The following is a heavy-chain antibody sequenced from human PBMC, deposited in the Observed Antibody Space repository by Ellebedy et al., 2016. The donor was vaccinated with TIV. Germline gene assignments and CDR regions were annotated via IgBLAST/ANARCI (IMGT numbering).Heavy chain of an antibody. J-gene: IGHJ6*02. Sequence: GESLKISCVASGFSFSDYGMHWVRQAPGKGLEWVAILWYDGSNKDYVDHVKGRFTISRDNSKNTLHLQMNSLRAEDTAVCYCARAVDSGRDMDVWGQGTTVTVSS. D-gene: IGHD1-26*01. CDR2: LWYDGSNK. CDR1: GFSFSDYG. V-gene: IGHV3-33*01. CDR3: ARAVDSGRDMDV.